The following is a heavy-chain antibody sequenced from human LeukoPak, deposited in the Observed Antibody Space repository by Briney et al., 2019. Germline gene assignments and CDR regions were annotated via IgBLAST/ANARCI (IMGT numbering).Heavy chain of an antibody. J-gene: IGHJ4*01. V-gene: IGHV4-61*01. Sequence: SETLSLTCTVSGDSVCSGSYYLSWIRQPPGKGLVWIAYMSPSGTTNYNPSLKSRVTTSVDTSRTQFSLRLSSVTAADTAVYYCARGQDDRSGTFDYWGQGTLVTVSS. CDR3: ARGQDDRSGTFDY. CDR1: GDSVCSGSYY. D-gene: IGHD3-22*01. CDR2: MSPSGTT.